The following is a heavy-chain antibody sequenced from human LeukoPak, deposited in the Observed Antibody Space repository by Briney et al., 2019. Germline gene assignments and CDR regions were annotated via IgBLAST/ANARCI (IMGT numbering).Heavy chain of an antibody. CDR3: ASGSGSYSPDY. CDR1: GFTFSGCY. CDR2: ISSNSIYT. V-gene: IGHV3-11*03. D-gene: IGHD1-26*01. Sequence: PGGSLRLSCTASGFTFSGCYMSWVRQAPGKGLEWVSYISSNSIYTNYADSVKGRFTISRDIAKNSLYLQMNSLRAEDTAVYYCASGSGSYSPDYWGQGTLVTVSS. J-gene: IGHJ4*02.